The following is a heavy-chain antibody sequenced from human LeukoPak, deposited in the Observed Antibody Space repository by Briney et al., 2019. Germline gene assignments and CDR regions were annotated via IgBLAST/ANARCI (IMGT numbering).Heavy chain of an antibody. V-gene: IGHV4-59*01. Sequence: SETLSLTCTVSGGSLSSYYWSWIRQPPGKGLEWIGYIYYSGSTNYNPSLKSRVTISVDTSKNQFSLKLSSVTAADTAVYYCARRQAARSYYYYGMDVWGQGTTVTVSS. CDR2: IYYSGST. CDR1: GGSLSSYY. CDR3: ARRQAARSYYYYGMDV. J-gene: IGHJ6*02.